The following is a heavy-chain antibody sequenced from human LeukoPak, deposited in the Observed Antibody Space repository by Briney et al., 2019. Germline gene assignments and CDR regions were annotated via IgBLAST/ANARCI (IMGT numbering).Heavy chain of an antibody. V-gene: IGHV3-21*01. CDR2: ISRTSEST. Sequence: PGGSLRHSCAASGFTFSSYGMTWVRQAPGKGLEWVSIISRTSESTFYADSVKGRFTISRDNAKNSLYLQMNGLRADDTATYYCARGATDTTRWFDPWGQGTLVTVSS. CDR1: GFTFSSYG. CDR3: ARGATDTTRWFDP. D-gene: IGHD1-7*01. J-gene: IGHJ5*02.